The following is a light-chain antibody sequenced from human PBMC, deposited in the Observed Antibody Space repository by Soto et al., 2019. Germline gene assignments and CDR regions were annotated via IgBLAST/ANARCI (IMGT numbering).Light chain of an antibody. V-gene: IGKV3-20*01. Sequence: IVLTQSPGTLYLSPGERSTLSCSASQSVSSSYLAWYQQKPGQAPRLLSYGAYSRATGIPDRFSGSGSGTDFTFTLRSLQTEDFATYYCQQTYSTPGWTVGQGTKVDIK. CDR1: QSVSSSY. CDR3: QQTYSTPGWT. CDR2: GAY. J-gene: IGKJ1*01.